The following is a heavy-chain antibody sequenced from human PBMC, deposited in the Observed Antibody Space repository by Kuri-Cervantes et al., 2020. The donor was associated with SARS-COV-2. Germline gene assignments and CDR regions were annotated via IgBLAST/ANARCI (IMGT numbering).Heavy chain of an antibody. CDR3: AKDRVGVHDF. V-gene: IGHV3-23*01. CDR2: ISGSGGSK. Sequence: GGSLRLSCAASGFTFSSYAMSWVRQAPGKGLEWVSAISGSGGSKYYADFVKGRFTISRDNSQNTLYLQMKSLTSEDTAMYYCAKDRVGVHDFWGQGTLVTVSS. J-gene: IGHJ4*02. D-gene: IGHD2-21*01. CDR1: GFTFSSYA.